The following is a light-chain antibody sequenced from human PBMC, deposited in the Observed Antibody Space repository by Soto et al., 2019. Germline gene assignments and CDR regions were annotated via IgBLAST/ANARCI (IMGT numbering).Light chain of an antibody. V-gene: IGKV3-15*01. CDR2: GAS. CDR3: QQYHKWPPFT. CDR1: QSVSSN. J-gene: IGKJ4*01. Sequence: EVGMTQSPATLSVSPGERATLSCRASQSVSSNLAWYQQKPGQTPRLLMYGASTRATGIPARFSGSGSGTEFTLTISSLQSEDFEVYYCQQYHKWPPFTFGGGTKVDIK.